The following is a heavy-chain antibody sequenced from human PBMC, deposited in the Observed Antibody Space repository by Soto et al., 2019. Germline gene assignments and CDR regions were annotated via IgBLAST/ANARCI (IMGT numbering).Heavy chain of an antibody. J-gene: IGHJ6*02. CDR3: AKDSWAIFGVPAGEYYAMDV. Sequence: PGGSLRLSRVASGFPFENYAMSWVLQAPGKGLEWASAISGSGGTTYYSDSVKGRFTISRDNSKNTVYLQMNDLRVEDAAEYFCAKDSWAIFGVPAGEYYAMDVWGQGTTVTVSS. CDR2: ISGSGGTT. CDR1: GFPFENYA. V-gene: IGHV3-23*01. D-gene: IGHD3-3*01.